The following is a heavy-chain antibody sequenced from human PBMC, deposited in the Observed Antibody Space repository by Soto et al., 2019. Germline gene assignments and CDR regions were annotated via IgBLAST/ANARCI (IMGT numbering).Heavy chain of an antibody. V-gene: IGHV3-30*18. Sequence: VGPIRVRCAAAGVNFINYGMRRVRKKPGKGLEWVAVISYDGSNKYYADSVKGRFTISRDNSKNTLYLQMNSLRAEDTAVYYCAKDLLVVGATPAYYWGQGTLVTVSS. CDR1: GVNFINYG. CDR3: AKDLLVVGATPAYY. D-gene: IGHD1-26*01. J-gene: IGHJ4*02. CDR2: ISYDGSNK.